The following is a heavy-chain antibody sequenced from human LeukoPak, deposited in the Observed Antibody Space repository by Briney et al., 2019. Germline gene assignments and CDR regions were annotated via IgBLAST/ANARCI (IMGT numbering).Heavy chain of an antibody. J-gene: IGHJ3*02. CDR1: GVSISSVGYY. D-gene: IGHD3-22*01. V-gene: IGHV4-31*03. Sequence: SETLSLTCTVSGVSISSVGYYWSWIRQYPGKGLEWIGYISYSGNTYYNPSLKSRVSISVDTSKTQFSLNLSSVTDADSALDHCAIDWPYCDDGSAYYNAFDIWGQGTMVTVSS. CDR2: ISYSGNT. CDR3: AIDWPYCDDGSAYYNAFDI.